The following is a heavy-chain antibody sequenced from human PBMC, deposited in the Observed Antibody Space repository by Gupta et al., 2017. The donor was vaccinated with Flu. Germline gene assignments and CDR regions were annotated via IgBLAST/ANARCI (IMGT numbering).Heavy chain of an antibody. J-gene: IGHJ6*02. CDR2: IYYSGSP. V-gene: IGHV4-39*01. Sequence: IRQPPGKGLEWIGSIYYSGSPYYNPSLQSRLTISVQTSKNQFSLQLTSVTAADTGVYYCARNMNFFDSGTYRRGLDVWGLGTTVTVSS. CDR3: ARNMNFFDSGTYRRGLDV. D-gene: IGHD5-12*01.